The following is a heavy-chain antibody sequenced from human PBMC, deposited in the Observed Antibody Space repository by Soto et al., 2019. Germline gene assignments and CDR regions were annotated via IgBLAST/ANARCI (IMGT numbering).Heavy chain of an antibody. CDR1: GGTFSSYA. D-gene: IGHD2-2*02. Sequence: SVKVSCKASGGTFSSYAISWVRQAPGQGLEWMGGIIPVFGTANYAQKFQGRVTITADESTSTAYMELSSLRSEDTAVYYCARDRSFDCSSTSCYTGSYWFDPWGQGTLVTVSS. CDR3: ARDRSFDCSSTSCYTGSYWFDP. J-gene: IGHJ5*02. CDR2: IIPVFGTA. V-gene: IGHV1-69*13.